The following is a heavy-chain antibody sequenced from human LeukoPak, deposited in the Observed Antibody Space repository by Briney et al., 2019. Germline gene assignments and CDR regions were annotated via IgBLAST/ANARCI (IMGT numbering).Heavy chain of an antibody. CDR1: GFTFSSYA. J-gene: IGHJ4*02. CDR3: ARRASAPRGYDFWSGYYTGISGMNYFDY. V-gene: IGHV4-39*01. Sequence: GSLRLSCAASGFTFSSYAMSWVRQAPGKGLEWIGSIYYSGSTYYNPSLKSRVTISVDTSKNQFSLKLSSVTAADTAVYYCARRASAPRGYDFWSGYYTGISGMNYFDYWGQGTLVTVSS. CDR2: IYYSGST. D-gene: IGHD3-3*01.